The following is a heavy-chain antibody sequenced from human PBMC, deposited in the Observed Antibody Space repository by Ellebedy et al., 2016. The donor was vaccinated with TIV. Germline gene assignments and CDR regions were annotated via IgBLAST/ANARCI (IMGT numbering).Heavy chain of an antibody. Sequence: ASVKVSCXVSGYTLTELSMHWVRQAPGKGLEWMGGFDPEDGETIYAQKFQGRVTMTEDTSTDTAYMELSSLRSEDTAVYYCARDPYGSGSYLWYFDLWGRGTLVTVSS. V-gene: IGHV1-24*01. J-gene: IGHJ2*01. CDR1: GYTLTELS. D-gene: IGHD3-10*01. CDR3: ARDPYGSGSYLWYFDL. CDR2: FDPEDGET.